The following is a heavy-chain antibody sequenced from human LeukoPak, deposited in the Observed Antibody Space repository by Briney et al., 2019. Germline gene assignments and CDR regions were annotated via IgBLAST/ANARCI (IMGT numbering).Heavy chain of an antibody. V-gene: IGHV3-11*04. CDR3: ARYKTTVTTSRNNWFDP. CDR2: ISSSGSTI. CDR1: GFTFSDYY. J-gene: IGHJ5*02. D-gene: IGHD4-11*01. Sequence: GGSLRLSCAASGFTFSDYYMSWIRQAPGKGLEWVSYISSSGSTIYYADSVKGRFTISRDNAKNSLYLQMNSLRAEDTAVYYCARYKTTVTTSRNNWFDPWGQGTLVTVSS.